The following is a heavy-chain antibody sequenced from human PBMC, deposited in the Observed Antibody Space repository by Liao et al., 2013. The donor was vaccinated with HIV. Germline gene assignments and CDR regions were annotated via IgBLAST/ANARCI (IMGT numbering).Heavy chain of an antibody. V-gene: IGHV4-61*02. CDR3: ARGEGYCSSTSCYGSNWFDP. CDR2: IYTSGST. Sequence: QVQLQESGPGLVKPSQTLSLTCTVSGGSISSGSYYWSWIRQPAGKGLEWIGRIYTSGSTNYNPSLKSRVTISVDTSKNQFSLKLSSVTAADTAVYYCARGEGYCSSTSCYGSNWFDPWGQGTLVTVSS. D-gene: IGHD2-2*01. CDR1: GGSISSGSYY. J-gene: IGHJ5*02.